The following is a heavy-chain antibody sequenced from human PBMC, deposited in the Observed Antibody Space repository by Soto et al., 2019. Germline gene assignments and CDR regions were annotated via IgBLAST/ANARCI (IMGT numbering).Heavy chain of an antibody. CDR2: IKSKTDGGTT. Sequence: SLTLSCAASGFTFSNAWMSWVRQAPGKGLEWVGRIKSKTDGGTTDYAAPVKGRFTISRDDSKNTLYLQMNSLKTEDTAVYYCTTSPWGYDFWRGRPYYYYYMDVWGKGTTVTGS. D-gene: IGHD3-3*01. V-gene: IGHV3-15*01. CDR1: GFTFSNAW. J-gene: IGHJ6*03. CDR3: TTSPWGYDFWRGRPYYYYYMDV.